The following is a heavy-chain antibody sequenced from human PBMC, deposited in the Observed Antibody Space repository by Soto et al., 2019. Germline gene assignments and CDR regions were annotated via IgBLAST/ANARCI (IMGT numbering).Heavy chain of an antibody. J-gene: IGHJ5*02. CDR2: ISDSGSSI. CDR3: ARDTSFINSGFFDA. V-gene: IGHV3-11*01. Sequence: QVQLVESGGGLVKPGGSLRLSCAASGFTFSDYYMNWIRQAPGKGLEWVSYISDSGSSIFYADSVKGRFTISGDSARKSLYLHMSSLRVEDTAVYYCARDTSFINSGFFDAWGQGTTVTVSS. CDR1: GFTFSDYY. D-gene: IGHD3-22*01.